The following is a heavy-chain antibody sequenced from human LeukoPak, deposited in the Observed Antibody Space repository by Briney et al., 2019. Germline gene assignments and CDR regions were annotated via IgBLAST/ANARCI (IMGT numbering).Heavy chain of an antibody. CDR3: AKFLVGATYNDY. D-gene: IGHD1-26*01. V-gene: IGHV3-23*01. CDR1: GFTFSSYA. J-gene: IGHJ4*02. Sequence: PGGPLRLSCAASGFTFSSYAMSWVRQAPGKGLEWVSAISGSGGSTYYADSVKGRFTISRDNSKNTLYLQMNSLRAEDTAVYYCAKFLVGATYNDYWGQGTLVTVSS. CDR2: ISGSGGST.